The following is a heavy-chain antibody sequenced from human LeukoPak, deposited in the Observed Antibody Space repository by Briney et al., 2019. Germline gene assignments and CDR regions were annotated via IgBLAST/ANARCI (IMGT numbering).Heavy chain of an antibody. CDR3: ARSLRVRGVPDYMDV. J-gene: IGHJ6*03. V-gene: IGHV3-53*01. Sequence: GGSLRLSCAASGFTVSSNYMTWVRQAPGKGLEWVSVIHKSAITYYAVTVKGRFTISRDNSKNTLYLQMNSLRAEDTAVYYCARSLRVRGVPDYMDVWGKGTTVIISS. D-gene: IGHD3-10*01. CDR2: IHKSAIT. CDR1: GFTVSSNY.